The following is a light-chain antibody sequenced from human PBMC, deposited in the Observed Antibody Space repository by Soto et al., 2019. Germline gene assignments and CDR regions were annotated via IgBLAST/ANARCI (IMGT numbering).Light chain of an antibody. CDR2: AAS. J-gene: IGKJ1*01. V-gene: IGKV1-12*01. CDR3: QQAESFPWT. Sequence: DIQVTHSPSSVSASVGEGVIITCRANQAIDRWLSWYQQKPGKAPHLLISAASRLQSGVPSRFSGSGSGTDFILTINSLQPEDFATYYCQQAESFPWTFGQGTKVDIK. CDR1: QAIDRW.